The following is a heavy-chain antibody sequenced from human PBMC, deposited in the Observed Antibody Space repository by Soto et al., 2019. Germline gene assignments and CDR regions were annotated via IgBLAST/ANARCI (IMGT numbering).Heavy chain of an antibody. J-gene: IGHJ5*02. V-gene: IGHV4-4*07. Sequence: QVQLQESGPGLVKPSETLSLTCSVSGASIKSYYWAWIRQPAGKGLEWIGRIFASGTTNYNPSLRSRVTLSIDTSKNQFSLKLRSVTAADTAMYYCATYSDNYLNWFDPWGQGTLVTVSS. CDR1: GASIKSYY. CDR3: ATYSDNYLNWFDP. CDR2: IFASGTT. D-gene: IGHD5-12*01.